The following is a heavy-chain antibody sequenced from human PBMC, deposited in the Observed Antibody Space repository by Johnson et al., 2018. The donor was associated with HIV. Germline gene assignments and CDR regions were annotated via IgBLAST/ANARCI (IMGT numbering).Heavy chain of an antibody. J-gene: IGHJ3*02. D-gene: IGHD2-21*01. V-gene: IGHV3-11*04. CDR2: ISSSGRTT. CDR3: VRRMVVGYVAFDI. Sequence: QVQLVESGGGLVQPGGSLRLSCAGSGFTFSDYYMTWIRQAPGKGLECISSISSSGRTTYYADSVKGRFTISRNNVQNSMLLQMNSLRADDTAVYFCVRRMVVGYVAFDIWGQGTMVTVSS. CDR1: GFTFSDYY.